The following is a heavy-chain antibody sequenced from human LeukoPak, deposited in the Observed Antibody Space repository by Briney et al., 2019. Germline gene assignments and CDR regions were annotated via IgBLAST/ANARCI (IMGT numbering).Heavy chain of an antibody. V-gene: IGHV4-61*02. D-gene: IGHD2-2*01. CDR3: ARVVVPAAPADWFDP. Sequence: SETLSLTCTVSGGSISSGSYYWSWIRQPAGKGLEWIGRIYTSGSTNYNPSLKSRVTISVDTSENQFSLKLSSVTAADTAVYYCARVVVPAAPADWFDPWGQGTLVTVSS. J-gene: IGHJ5*02. CDR1: GGSISSGSYY. CDR2: IYTSGST.